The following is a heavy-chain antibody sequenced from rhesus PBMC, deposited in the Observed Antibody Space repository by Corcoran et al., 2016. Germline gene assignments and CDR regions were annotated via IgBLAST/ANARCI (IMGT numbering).Heavy chain of an antibody. V-gene: IGHV4-173*01. CDR1: GGSISRNY. CDR2: ISGSGGST. CDR3: ARDPLSMIVVRYFDY. D-gene: IGHD3-28*01. Sequence: QLQLQESGPGLVKPSETLSLTCAVSGGSISRNYWRVIRQPPGKGLEWIGRISGSGGSTDYNPSLKSRVTISTDTSKNQFSLKLSSVTAADTAVYYCARDPLSMIVVRYFDYWGQGVLVTVSS. J-gene: IGHJ4*01.